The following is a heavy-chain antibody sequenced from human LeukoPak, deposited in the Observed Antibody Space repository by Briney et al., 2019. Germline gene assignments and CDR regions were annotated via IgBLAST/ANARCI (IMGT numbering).Heavy chain of an antibody. CDR3: ARDLTDCGGDCYSGRYYYYYYMDV. CDR1: GFTFDDYG. CDR2: INWNGGST. J-gene: IGHJ6*03. Sequence: GGSLRLSCAASGFTFDDYGMSWVRQAPGKGLEWVSGINWNGGSTGYADSVKGRFTISRDNAKNSLYLQMNSLRVEDTALYDCARDLTDCGGDCYSGRYYYYYYMDVWGKGTTVTVSS. V-gene: IGHV3-20*01. D-gene: IGHD2-21*02.